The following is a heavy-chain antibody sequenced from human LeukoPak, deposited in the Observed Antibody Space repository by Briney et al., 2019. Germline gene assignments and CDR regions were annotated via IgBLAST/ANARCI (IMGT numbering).Heavy chain of an antibody. CDR1: GGSFSGYY. D-gene: IGHD3-22*01. CDR3: ARGRYYYDSSGYWYYFDC. CDR2: INHSGST. Sequence: PSETLSLTCAVYGGSFSGYYWSWIRQPPGKGLERIGEINHSGSTNYNPSLKSRDTISVDTSKNQFSLKLSSVTAADTAVYYCARGRYYYDSSGYWYYFDCWGQGTLVTVSS. V-gene: IGHV4-34*01. J-gene: IGHJ4*02.